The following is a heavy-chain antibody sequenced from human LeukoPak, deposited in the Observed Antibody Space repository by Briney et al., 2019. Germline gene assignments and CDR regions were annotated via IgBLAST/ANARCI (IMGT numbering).Heavy chain of an antibody. CDR3: ARGLTALPRSTFDS. Sequence: GGSLRLSCAASGFSFSSSWMHWVRHGPGKGLVSVSRIKGDGTSTTYADSVKGRFTISRDNAKNTLYLQMNSLRAEDTAIYYCARGLTALPRSTFDSWGQGTLVTVSS. CDR2: IKGDGTST. CDR1: GFSFSSSW. V-gene: IGHV3-74*01. D-gene: IGHD2-2*01. J-gene: IGHJ4*02.